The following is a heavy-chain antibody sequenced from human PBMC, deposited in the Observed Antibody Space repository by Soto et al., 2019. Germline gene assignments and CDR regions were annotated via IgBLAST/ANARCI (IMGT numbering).Heavy chain of an antibody. CDR3: AKDRAITGMKSENYYFDY. CDR2: ISGSGGST. CDR1: GFTFSSYA. D-gene: IGHD1-20*01. Sequence: LRLSCAASGFTFSSYAMSWVRQAPGQGLEWVSAISGSGGSTYYADSVKGRFTISRDNSKNTLYLQMNSLRAEDTAVYYCAKDRAITGMKSENYYFDYWGQGTLVTVSS. V-gene: IGHV3-23*01. J-gene: IGHJ4*02.